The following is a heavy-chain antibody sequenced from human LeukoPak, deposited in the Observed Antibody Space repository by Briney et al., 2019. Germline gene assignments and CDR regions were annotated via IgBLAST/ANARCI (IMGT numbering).Heavy chain of an antibody. D-gene: IGHD5-18*01. CDR1: GGSINSNY. Sequence: SETLSLTCTVSGGSINSNYWSWIRQPPGKRQEWIGYIYYSGSTYYNPSLKSRVTISVDTSKNQFSLRLSSVTAADTAVYYCARGDGQLWFQFWGQGTLVTVSS. V-gene: IGHV4-59*01. J-gene: IGHJ4*02. CDR2: IYYSGST. CDR3: ARGDGQLWFQF.